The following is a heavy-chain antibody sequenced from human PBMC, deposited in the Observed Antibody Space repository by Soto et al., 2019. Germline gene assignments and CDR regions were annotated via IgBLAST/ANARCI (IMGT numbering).Heavy chain of an antibody. D-gene: IGHD6-6*01. CDR2: IVGSSSTI. J-gene: IGHJ4*02. CDR1: GFTFSTYN. V-gene: IGHV3-48*04. CDR3: VRDPSSSSTSYFDY. Sequence: GGSLRLSCAASGFTFSTYNMHWVRQAPGKGLEWVSYIVGSSSTIFYADSVKGRFTVSRDNAKNSLYLQMNSLRAEDTALYYCVRDPSSSSTSYFDYWGLGTLVTVSS.